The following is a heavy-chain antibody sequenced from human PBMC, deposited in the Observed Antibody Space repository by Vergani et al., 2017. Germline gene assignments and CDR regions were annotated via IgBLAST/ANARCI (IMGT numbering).Heavy chain of an antibody. D-gene: IGHD3-10*01. CDR1: GFTFSSYA. V-gene: IGHV1-69*01. Sequence: QVQLVESGGGVVQPGRSLRLSCAASGFTFSSYAISWVRQAPGQGLEWMGGIIPIFGTANYAQKFQGRVTITADESTSTAYMELSSLRSEDTAVYYCARDYYGSGSYYNVRYWGQGTLVTVSS. CDR2: IIPIFGTA. CDR3: ARDYYGSGSYYNVRY. J-gene: IGHJ4*02.